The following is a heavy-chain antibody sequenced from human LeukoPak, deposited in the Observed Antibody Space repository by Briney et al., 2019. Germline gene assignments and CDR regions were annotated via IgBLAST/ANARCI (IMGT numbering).Heavy chain of an antibody. CDR1: GYAFASYW. J-gene: IGHJ6*02. CDR2: ISPGDSDT. Sequence: GESLKISCRVFGYAFASYWIGWVRQVPGKGLEWMAIISPGDSDTRYSPSFQGQVTISADKSISTAYLQWSSLKASDTAMYYCARHSSEMGKNYDFWSGYYTPNAYGMDVWGQGTTVTVSS. D-gene: IGHD3-3*01. CDR3: ARHSSEMGKNYDFWSGYYTPNAYGMDV. V-gene: IGHV5-51*01.